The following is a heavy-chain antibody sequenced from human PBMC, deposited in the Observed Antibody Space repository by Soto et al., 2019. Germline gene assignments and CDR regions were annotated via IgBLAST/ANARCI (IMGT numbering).Heavy chain of an antibody. CDR1: GFTFSSYS. Sequence: GGFLRLSCAASGFTFSSYSMNWVRQAPGKGLEWVSSISSSSSYIYYADSVKGRFTISRDNAKNSLYLQMNSLRAEDTAVYYCARDPSSSYYFDYWGQGTLVTVSS. V-gene: IGHV3-21*01. CDR3: ARDPSSSYYFDY. D-gene: IGHD6-6*01. J-gene: IGHJ4*02. CDR2: ISSSSSYI.